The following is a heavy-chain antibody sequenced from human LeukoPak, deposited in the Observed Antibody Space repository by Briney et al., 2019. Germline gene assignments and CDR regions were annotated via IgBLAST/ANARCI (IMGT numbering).Heavy chain of an antibody. CDR2: ISGSGGNK. V-gene: IGHV3-23*01. Sequence: GGSLRLSCAASGFTFTNYGVSWVRQAPGKGLEWVSVISGSGGNKNYGDAVKGRFTISRDDSNDRLYLQMNSLRAEDTAASYCARVRLNYDSRGLRYYFDYWGHGTLVTVSS. CDR1: GFTFTNYG. D-gene: IGHD3-22*01. CDR3: ARVRLNYDSRGLRYYFDY. J-gene: IGHJ4*01.